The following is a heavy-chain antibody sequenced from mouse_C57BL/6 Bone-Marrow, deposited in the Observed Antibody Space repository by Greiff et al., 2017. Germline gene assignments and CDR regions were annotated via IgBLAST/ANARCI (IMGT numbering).Heavy chain of an antibody. CDR1: GYTFTDYN. Sequence: EVQLQQSGPELVKPGASVKIPCKASGYTFTDYNMDWVKQSHGQSLEWIGDIYPGSGRTTYNEKFKSKATLTVDTSSSTAYMQLSSLTSEDSAVYYCARPYYSNYWYFDVWGTGTTVTVSS. D-gene: IGHD2-5*01. J-gene: IGHJ1*03. CDR2: IYPGSGRT. CDR3: ARPYYSNYWYFDV. V-gene: IGHV1-18*01.